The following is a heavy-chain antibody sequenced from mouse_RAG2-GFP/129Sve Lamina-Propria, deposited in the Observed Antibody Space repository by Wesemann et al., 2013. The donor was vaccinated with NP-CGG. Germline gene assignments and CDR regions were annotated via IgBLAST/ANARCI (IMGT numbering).Heavy chain of an antibody. V-gene: IGHV1-64*01. CDR2: IHPNSGST. J-gene: IGHJ1*03. Sequence: QVQLQQPGAELVKPGASVKLSCKASGYTFTSYWMHWVKQRPGQGLEWIGMIHPNSGSTNYNEKFKSKATLTVDKSSSTAYMQLSSLTSEDSAVYYCARRETGSIYWYFDVWGTGTTVTVSS. D-gene: IGHD4-1*01. CDR3: ARRETGSIYWYFDV. CDR1: GYTFTSYW.